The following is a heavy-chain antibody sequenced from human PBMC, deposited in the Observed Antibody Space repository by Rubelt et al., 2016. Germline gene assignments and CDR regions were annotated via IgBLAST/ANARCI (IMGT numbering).Heavy chain of an antibody. CDR2: INTNTENP. V-gene: IGHV7-4-1*02. CDR3: ARDWGASGYQYDY. Sequence: QVQLVQSGSELKKPGASVKVSCKASGYIFTTYTMNWPRQAPGQGLEWMGWINTNTENPTYAQGFTGRFVFSLDTSVSTAYLEITNLKTEDSAVYYCARDWGASGYQYDYWGQGTLVTVSS. J-gene: IGHJ4*02. CDR1: GYIFTTYT. D-gene: IGHD5-12*01.